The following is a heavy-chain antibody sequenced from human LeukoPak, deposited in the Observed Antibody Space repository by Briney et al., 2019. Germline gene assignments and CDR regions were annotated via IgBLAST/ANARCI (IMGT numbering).Heavy chain of an antibody. CDR3: ARGHMVRGVMGYYYYYMDV. V-gene: IGHV1-2*02. J-gene: IGHJ6*03. CDR1: GYTFTGYY. D-gene: IGHD3-10*01. CDR2: INPNSGGT. Sequence: ASVKVSCKASGYTFTGYYMHWVRQAPGKGLEWMGWINPNSGGTNYAQKFQGRVTMTRDTSISTAYMELSRLRSDDTAVYYCARGHMVRGVMGYYYYYMDVWGKGTTVTVSS.